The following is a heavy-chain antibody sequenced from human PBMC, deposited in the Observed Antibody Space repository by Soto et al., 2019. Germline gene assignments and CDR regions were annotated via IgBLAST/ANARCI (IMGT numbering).Heavy chain of an antibody. CDR3: TTDLGIAAAGTSHY. J-gene: IGHJ4*02. CDR1: GFTFSNAW. D-gene: IGHD6-13*01. Sequence: GESLKISCAASGFTFSNAWMSWVRQAPGKGLEWVGRIKSKTDGGTTDYAAPVKGRFTISRDDSKNTLYLQMNSLKTEDTAVYYCTTDLGIAAAGTSHYWGQGTLVTVSS. V-gene: IGHV3-15*01. CDR2: IKSKTDGGTT.